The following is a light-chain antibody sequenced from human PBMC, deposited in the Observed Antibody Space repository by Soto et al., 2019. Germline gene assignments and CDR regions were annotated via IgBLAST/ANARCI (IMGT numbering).Light chain of an antibody. CDR1: QSVVNW. Sequence: EIVLTQSPATLSLSPGERATLSCRASQSVVNWLFWYQHKRCQAPRLLIYDASSRAAGAPERFSASESGTDFPLTISSLDPDDYTGYYCQQHRNWPLTFGGGTKVEIK. V-gene: IGKV3-11*01. CDR3: QQHRNWPLT. J-gene: IGKJ4*01. CDR2: DAS.